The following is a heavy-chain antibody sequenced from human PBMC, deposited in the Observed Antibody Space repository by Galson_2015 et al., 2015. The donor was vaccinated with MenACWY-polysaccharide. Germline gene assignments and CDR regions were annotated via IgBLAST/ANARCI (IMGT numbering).Heavy chain of an antibody. CDR3: ARAWSSRYYSDY. CDR1: GGSFTNYF. D-gene: IGHD3-22*01. CDR2: INHAGRT. J-gene: IGHJ4*02. Sequence: ETLSLTCAVYGGSFTNYFWTWIRQSPEKGLEWIAEINHAGRTTYNPTLRSRVTVSVDPSKNQFSINLTSVTAADTAVYYCARAWSSRYYSDYWGQGIPVTISS. V-gene: IGHV4-34*01.